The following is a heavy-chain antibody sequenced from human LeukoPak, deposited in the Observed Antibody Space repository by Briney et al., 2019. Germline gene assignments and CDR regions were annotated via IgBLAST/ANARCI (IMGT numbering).Heavy chain of an antibody. D-gene: IGHD3-10*01. V-gene: IGHV3-53*01. CDR3: ARVAKYYYGSETYYFFEH. J-gene: IGHJ4*02. Sequence: GGSLRLSCAASGFTVSSNYMSWVRQAPGKGLEWVSVIYSGGSTYYADSVKGRFTISRDNSKSTLYIQMNSLRAEDTAVYYCARVAKYYYGSETYYFFEHWGQGTPVTASS. CDR1: GFTVSSNY. CDR2: IYSGGST.